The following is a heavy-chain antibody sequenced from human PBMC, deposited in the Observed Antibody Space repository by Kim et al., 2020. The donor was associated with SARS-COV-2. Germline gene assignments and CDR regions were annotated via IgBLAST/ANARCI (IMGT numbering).Heavy chain of an antibody. V-gene: IGHV4-39*07. D-gene: IGHD3-10*01. J-gene: IGHJ4*02. CDR3: ARDPVVLLGLDY. CDR1: GGSISSSSYY. Sequence: SETLSLTCTVSGGSISSSSYYWGWIRQPPGKGLEWIGSIYYSGSTYYNPSLKSRVTISVDTSKNQFSLKLSSVTAADTAVYYCARDPVVLLGLDYWGQGTLVTVSS. CDR2: IYYSGST.